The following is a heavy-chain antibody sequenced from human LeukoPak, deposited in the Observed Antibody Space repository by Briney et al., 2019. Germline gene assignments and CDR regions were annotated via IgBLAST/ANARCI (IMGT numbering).Heavy chain of an antibody. CDR2: IKSKTDGGTT. J-gene: IGHJ4*02. D-gene: IGHD3-10*01. CDR3: TTEDLVRGVIC. Sequence: GGSLRLSCAASGFAFSDYGMSWVRQAPGEGLEWVGRIKSKTDGGTTDYAAPVKGRFTISRDDSKNTLYLQMNSLKTEDTAVYYCTTEDLVRGVICWGQGTLVTVSS. V-gene: IGHV3-15*01. CDR1: GFAFSDYG.